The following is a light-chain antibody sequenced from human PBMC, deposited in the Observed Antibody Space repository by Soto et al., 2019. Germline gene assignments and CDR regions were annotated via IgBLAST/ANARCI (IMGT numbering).Light chain of an antibody. CDR3: QQYGSSPLT. CDR1: QSVSSSY. CDR2: GAS. J-gene: IGKJ4*01. V-gene: IGKV3-20*01. Sequence: VLPQSPGTLSLSPGESATLSCRASQSVSSSYLAWYQQKPVQAPRLLIYGASSRATGIPDRFSGSGSGTDFTLTIIILEPEDFAVYYCQQYGSSPLTFGGGTKVDIK.